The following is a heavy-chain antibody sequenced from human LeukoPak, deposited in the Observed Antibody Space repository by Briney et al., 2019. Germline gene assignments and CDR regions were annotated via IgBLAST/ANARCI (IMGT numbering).Heavy chain of an antibody. D-gene: IGHD4-17*01. Sequence: GSLRLSCAASGFTFSSYAMSWVREARGKGLGWVAFLRYDGSKKDYADSVKARFTISRDNSKNTLFLQMNSLRAEDTAVYYCATDRSYGDLKVFDYWGQGTLVTVSS. V-gene: IGHV3-30*02. J-gene: IGHJ4*02. CDR2: LRYDGSKK. CDR1: GFTFSSYA. CDR3: ATDRSYGDLKVFDY.